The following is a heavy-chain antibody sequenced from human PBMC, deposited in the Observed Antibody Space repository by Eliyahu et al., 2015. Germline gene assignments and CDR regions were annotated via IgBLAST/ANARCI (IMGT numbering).Heavy chain of an antibody. CDR2: IIPIFGTA. Sequence: SYAISWVRQAPGQGLEWMGGIIPIFGTANYAQKFQGRVTITADESTSTAYMELSSLRSEDTAVYYCARAGDMATRLGLGAFDMWGQGTMVTVSS. D-gene: IGHD5-24*01. J-gene: IGHJ3*02. V-gene: IGHV1-69*01. CDR3: ARAGDMATRLGLGAFDM. CDR1: SYA.